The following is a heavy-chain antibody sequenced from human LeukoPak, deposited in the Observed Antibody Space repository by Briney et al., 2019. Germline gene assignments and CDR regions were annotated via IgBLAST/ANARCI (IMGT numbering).Heavy chain of an antibody. CDR3: ARPIYYGSGSYYNGMDV. D-gene: IGHD3-10*01. V-gene: IGHV1-69*04. CDR1: GGTFSSYA. Sequence: ASVKVSCKASGGTFSSYAISWVRQAPGRGLEWMGRIIPILGIANYAQKFQGRVTITADKSTSTAYMELSSLRSEDTAVYYCARPIYYGSGSYYNGMDVWGQGTTVTVSS. CDR2: IIPILGIA. J-gene: IGHJ6*02.